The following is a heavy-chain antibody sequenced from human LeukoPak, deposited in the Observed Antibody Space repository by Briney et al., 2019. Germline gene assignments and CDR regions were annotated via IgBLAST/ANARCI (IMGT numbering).Heavy chain of an antibody. Sequence: GGSLRLSCAASGFTFSSYWMHWVRQAPGKGLVWVSRINSDGSTTHYAESVKGRFTISRDNAKNTLYLQMNSLRAEDTAVYYCARIYDYSNRFDPWGQGTLVTVSS. D-gene: IGHD4-11*01. J-gene: IGHJ5*02. CDR3: ARIYDYSNRFDP. CDR1: GFTFSSYW. V-gene: IGHV3-74*01. CDR2: INSDGSTT.